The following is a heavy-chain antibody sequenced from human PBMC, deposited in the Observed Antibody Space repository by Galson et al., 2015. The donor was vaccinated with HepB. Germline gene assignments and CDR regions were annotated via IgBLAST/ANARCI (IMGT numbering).Heavy chain of an antibody. V-gene: IGHV3-7*03. D-gene: IGHD3-22*01. CDR1: GFTFSNYW. CDR3: ARDSSYDSSGPPFSFDY. J-gene: IGHJ4*02. Sequence: SLRLSCAASGFTFSNYWMNWVRQAPGKGLEWVANIKQDGSEKYYVDSVKGRFTISRDNAKNSLYLQMNSLRAEDTAVYYCARDSSYDSSGPPFSFDYWGQGTLVTVSS. CDR2: IKQDGSEK.